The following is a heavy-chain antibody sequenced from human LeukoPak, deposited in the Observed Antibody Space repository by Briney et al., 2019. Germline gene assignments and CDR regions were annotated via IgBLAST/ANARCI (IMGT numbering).Heavy chain of an antibody. CDR1: GGSISNYY. V-gene: IGHV4-59*01. CDR3: AKGYYYMDV. J-gene: IGHJ6*03. CDR2: IYYSGST. Sequence: PSETLSLTCTVSGGSISNYYWNWIRQPPGKGLEWIGYIYYSGSTNYNPSLKSRVTISVDTSKNQFSLKLSSVTAADTAVYFCAKGYYYMDVWGKGTTVTVSS.